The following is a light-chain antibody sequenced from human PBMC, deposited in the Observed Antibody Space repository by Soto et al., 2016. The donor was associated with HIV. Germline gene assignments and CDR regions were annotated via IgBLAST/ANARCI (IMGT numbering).Light chain of an antibody. CDR2: GAS. J-gene: IGKJ1*01. Sequence: DIQLTQSPSFLSASVGDRVTITCRASQGISSYLAWYQQKPGKAPKLLIYGASTLQSGVPSRFSGSGSGTDYTLTISSLQPEDFATYYCQQYHSSPPWTFGQGTKVEVK. V-gene: IGKV1-9*01. CDR3: QQYHSSPPWT. CDR1: QGISSY.